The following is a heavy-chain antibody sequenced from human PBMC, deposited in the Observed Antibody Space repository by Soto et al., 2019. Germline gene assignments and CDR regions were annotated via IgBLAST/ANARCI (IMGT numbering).Heavy chain of an antibody. CDR3: AEDLHRMGPIRGIFDY. Sequence: GGSLRLSCAASGFTFVDFTMPWVRQVPGKALEWVSAISGSGGSTYYADSVKGRFTISRDNSKNTLYLQMNSLRAEDTAVYYCAEDLHRMGPIRGIFDYWGQGTLVTVSS. CDR2: ISGSGGST. J-gene: IGHJ4*02. V-gene: IGHV3-23*01. CDR1: GFTFVDFT.